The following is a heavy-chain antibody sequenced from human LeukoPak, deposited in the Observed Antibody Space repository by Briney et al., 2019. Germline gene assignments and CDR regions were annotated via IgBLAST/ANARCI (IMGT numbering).Heavy chain of an antibody. J-gene: IGHJ3*02. V-gene: IGHV4-59*12. Sequence: SETLSLTCTVSGGSISSYYWSWIRQPPGKGLEWIGYIYYSGSTNYNPSLKSRVTISVDTSKNQFSLKLSSVTAADTAVYYCAREHLWSQGAFDIWGQGTMVTVSS. CDR2: IYYSGST. CDR1: GGSISSYY. CDR3: AREHLWSQGAFDI. D-gene: IGHD3-3*01.